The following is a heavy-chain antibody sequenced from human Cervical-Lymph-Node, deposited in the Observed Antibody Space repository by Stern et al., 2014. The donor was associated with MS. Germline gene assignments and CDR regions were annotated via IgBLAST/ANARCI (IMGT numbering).Heavy chain of an antibody. CDR3: ARVPLGRGLSYYFDF. CDR1: GYYFTTQW. CDR2: IYPLASQT. Sequence: EVQLVESGAEVKKPGESLRISCMTSGYYFTTQWIAWVRQMPGKGLEWVGIIYPLASQTRYNPAFQGQVAMSVDMSSTTAYLHWSSLKASDTATYYCARVPLGRGLSYYFDFWGQGARVTVSS. D-gene: IGHD5-24*01. J-gene: IGHJ4*02. V-gene: IGHV5-51*01.